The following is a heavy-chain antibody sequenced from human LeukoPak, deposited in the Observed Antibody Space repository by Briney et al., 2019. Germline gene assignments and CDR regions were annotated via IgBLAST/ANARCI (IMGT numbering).Heavy chain of an antibody. V-gene: IGHV1-24*01. J-gene: IGHJ4*02. CDR1: GDTLTELS. CDR3: ATGGPWDLLKY. CDR2: FDPEHGEM. D-gene: IGHD3-9*01. Sequence: ASVKVSCKVSGDTLTELSTHWVRQAPGKGLGWMGGFDPEHGEMIYAQKLQGRVTMTEDRSTDTAYMELSSLRSEDTAVYYCATGGPWDLLKYWGQGTLVTVSS.